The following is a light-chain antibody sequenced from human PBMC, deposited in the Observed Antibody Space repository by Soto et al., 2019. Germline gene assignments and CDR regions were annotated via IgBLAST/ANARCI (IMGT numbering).Light chain of an antibody. CDR1: SSDVGGYNY. Sequence: QSALTQPPSASGSPGQSVAISCTGTSSDVGGYNYVSWYQLHPGKAPKLMIYDVNMRPSGVPGRFSGSKSGNTASLTVSGLRAEDEADYYCSSYAGSNNYVFGTGTKLTVL. CDR3: SSYAGSNNYV. J-gene: IGLJ1*01. V-gene: IGLV2-8*01. CDR2: DVN.